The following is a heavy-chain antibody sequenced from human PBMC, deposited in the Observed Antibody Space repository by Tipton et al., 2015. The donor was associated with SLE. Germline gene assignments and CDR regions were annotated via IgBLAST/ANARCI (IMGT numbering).Heavy chain of an antibody. CDR2: ISSSSSYI. Sequence: SLRLSCAASGFTFSSYNMNWVRQAPGKGLEWVSSISSSSSYIYYADSVKGRFTISRDNAKNSLYLQMNSLRAEDTAVYYCARGKGNAFDIWGQGTMVTVSS. V-gene: IGHV3-21*01. CDR3: ARGKGNAFDI. CDR1: GFTFSSYN. J-gene: IGHJ3*02.